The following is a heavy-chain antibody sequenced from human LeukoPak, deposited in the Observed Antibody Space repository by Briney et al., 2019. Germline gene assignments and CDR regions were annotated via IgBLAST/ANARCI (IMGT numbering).Heavy chain of an antibody. CDR1: GGSISTSNYY. CDR2: IYHSGST. Sequence: SETLSLTCTVSGGSISTSNYYWGWIRQPPGKGLEWIGSIYHSGSTYYNPSLKSRVTISVDTSKNQFSLKLSSVTAADTAVYYCARLRKAIVVVTDYWGQGTLVTVSS. J-gene: IGHJ4*02. D-gene: IGHD2-21*02. CDR3: ARLRKAIVVVTDY. V-gene: IGHV4-39*07.